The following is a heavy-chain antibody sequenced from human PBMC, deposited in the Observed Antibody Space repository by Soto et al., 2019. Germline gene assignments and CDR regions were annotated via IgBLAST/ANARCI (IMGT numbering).Heavy chain of an antibody. J-gene: IGHJ4*02. D-gene: IGHD1-26*01. V-gene: IGHV3-23*01. Sequence: EVQLLESGGGLVQPGGSLRLSCAASGFTFSSYAMRWVRQAPGKGLEWVSAISGSGGSTYYADSVKGRFTISRDNSKNTLYMQMNSLRAEDTAVYYCARRGSGSYYDYWGQGTLVTVSS. CDR2: ISGSGGST. CDR3: ARRGSGSYYDY. CDR1: GFTFSSYA.